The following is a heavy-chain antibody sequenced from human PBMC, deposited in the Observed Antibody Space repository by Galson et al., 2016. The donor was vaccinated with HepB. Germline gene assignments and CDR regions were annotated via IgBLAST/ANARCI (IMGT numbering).Heavy chain of an antibody. J-gene: IGHJ4*02. CDR2: INPNNGGT. CDR3: ARGHYYESRGFYSDFDS. CDR1: GYTFTGYY. Sequence: SVKVSCKASGYTFTGYYIHWVRQAPGQGLEWMGWINPNNGGTNYAQKFQDWVTMTRDTSISTAYMVMSRLRSDDTAVYYFARGHYYESRGFYSDFDSWGQGTLITVSS. V-gene: IGHV1-2*04. D-gene: IGHD3-22*01.